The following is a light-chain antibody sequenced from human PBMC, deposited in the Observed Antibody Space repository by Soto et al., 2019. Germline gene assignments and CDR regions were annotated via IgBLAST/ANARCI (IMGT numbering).Light chain of an antibody. CDR2: EVS. Sequence: DVVMTQSPLSLPVTLGQPASISCRSSQSLVYSDGHTYLNWFQQRPGQSPRRLIYEVSNRDSGVPDRFSGSGSGTDFTLKISRVEAEDVGIYYCMQCTHWPPYTFGQGTKLEIK. CDR3: MQCTHWPPYT. J-gene: IGKJ2*01. CDR1: QSLVYSDGHTY. V-gene: IGKV2-30*01.